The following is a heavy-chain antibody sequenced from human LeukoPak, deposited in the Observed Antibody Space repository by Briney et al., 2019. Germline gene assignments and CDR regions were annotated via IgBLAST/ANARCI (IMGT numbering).Heavy chain of an antibody. V-gene: IGHV3-21*01. D-gene: IGHD5-18*01. Sequence: PGGSLRLSCAASGFTFSDHYMDWVRQAPGKGLEWVSSISSSSSYIYYADSVKGRFTISRDNAKNSLYLQMNSLRAEDTAVYYCARGDTAMARRAHWFDPWGQGTLVTVSS. CDR3: ARGDTAMARRAHWFDP. CDR2: ISSSSSYI. CDR1: GFTFSDHY. J-gene: IGHJ5*02.